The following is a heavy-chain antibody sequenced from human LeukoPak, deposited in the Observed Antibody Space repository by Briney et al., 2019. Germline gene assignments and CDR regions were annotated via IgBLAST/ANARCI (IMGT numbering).Heavy chain of an antibody. CDR1: GGTFSSYA. J-gene: IGHJ6*02. CDR2: IIPIFGTA. Sequence: SVKVSCKASGGTFSSYAISWVRQAPGRGLEWMGGIIPIFGTANYAQKFQGRVTITADESTSTAYMELSSLRSEDTAVYYCARWEGGSFARYYYGMDVWGQGTTVTVSS. D-gene: IGHD1-26*01. CDR3: ARWEGGSFARYYYGMDV. V-gene: IGHV1-69*13.